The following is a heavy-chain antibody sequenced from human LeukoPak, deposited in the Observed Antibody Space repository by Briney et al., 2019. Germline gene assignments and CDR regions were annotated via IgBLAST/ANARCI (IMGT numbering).Heavy chain of an antibody. D-gene: IGHD3-9*01. CDR2: ISPNSGGT. J-gene: IGHJ4*02. Sequence: ASVKVSCKASGYTFTDFFMHWVRQAPGQGLEWMGWISPNSGGTKYAQNFQGRVTMTRDTSISTAYMELSRLRSDDTAVYYCARGVLRYFVVPQFDYWGQGTLVTVSS. V-gene: IGHV1-2*02. CDR1: GYTFTDFF. CDR3: ARGVLRYFVVPQFDY.